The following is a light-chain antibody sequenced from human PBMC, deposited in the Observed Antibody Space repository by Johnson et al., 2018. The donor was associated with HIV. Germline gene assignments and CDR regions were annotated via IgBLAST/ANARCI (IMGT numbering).Light chain of an antibody. Sequence: QSVLTQPPSVSAAPGQKVTISCSGSSSNIGNNYVYWYQQLPGTAPKLLIYDNNKRPSGIPDRFSGSKSGTSATLGITGLQTGDEADYYCATWDSSLSAPYVFGTGTKVTVL. V-gene: IGLV1-51*01. CDR2: DNN. J-gene: IGLJ1*01. CDR1: SSNIGNNY. CDR3: ATWDSSLSAPYV.